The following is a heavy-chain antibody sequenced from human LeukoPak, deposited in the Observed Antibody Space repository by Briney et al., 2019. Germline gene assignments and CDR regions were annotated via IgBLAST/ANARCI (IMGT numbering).Heavy chain of an antibody. V-gene: IGHV3-66*01. CDR3: ARDPGDYYDSSGYLFDY. J-gene: IGHJ4*02. CDR2: LYSGGTT. D-gene: IGHD3-22*01. CDR1: GFSVRKNY. Sequence: GGSLRLSCEVSGFSVRKNYMSWVRQAPGKGLEWVSILYSGGTTYSADSVKGRFTISRDNSKNTLYLQMNSLRAEDTAVYYCARDPGDYYDSSGYLFDYWGQGTLVTVSS.